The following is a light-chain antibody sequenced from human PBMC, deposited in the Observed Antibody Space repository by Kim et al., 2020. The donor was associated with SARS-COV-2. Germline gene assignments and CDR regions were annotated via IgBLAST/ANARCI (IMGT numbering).Light chain of an antibody. J-gene: IGKJ4*01. V-gene: IGKV3-11*01. CDR3: QQRSNWPPT. CDR2: DAS. CDR1: QSVSSY. Sequence: EIVLTQSPATLSLSPGERATLSCRATQSVSSYLAWYQQRPGQAPRLLIYDASNRATGIPGRFSGSGSGIDFTLTISSLEPEDFAVYYCQQRSNWPPTFGGGTKV.